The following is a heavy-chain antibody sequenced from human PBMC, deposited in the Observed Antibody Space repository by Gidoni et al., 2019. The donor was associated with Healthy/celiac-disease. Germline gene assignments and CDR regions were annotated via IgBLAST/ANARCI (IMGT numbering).Heavy chain of an antibody. V-gene: IGHV4-39*01. Sequence: QLQLQESGPGLVKPSDTLSLTCTVSGGSISSCSYYWGWIRQPPGKGLEWIGSIYYRGSTYYNPSLKSRVTISVDTSKNQFSLKLSSVTAADTAVYYCARQRGYCSSTSCRGWFDPWGQGTLVTVSS. D-gene: IGHD2-2*03. CDR3: ARQRGYCSSTSCRGWFDP. CDR2: IYYRGST. CDR1: GGSISSCSYY. J-gene: IGHJ5*02.